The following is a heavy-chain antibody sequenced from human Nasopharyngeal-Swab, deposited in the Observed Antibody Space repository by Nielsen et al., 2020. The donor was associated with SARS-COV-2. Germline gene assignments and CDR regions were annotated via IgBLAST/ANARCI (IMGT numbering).Heavy chain of an antibody. CDR2: VSHRRSI. J-gene: IGHJ6*03. CDR3: ARGDLVVVPSPILGLGPFFYYFYLDV. V-gene: IGHV4-4*01. D-gene: IGHD2-2*01. CDR1: GGSVSSNYR. Sequence: SCAVSGGSVSSNYRWTWVRPSPGKGLECIGGVSHRRSINYNPSLKSRVTLSMDKSKRQFSLRLTSVSAADTAVYFCARGDLVVVPSPILGLGPFFYYFYLDVWGKGTTVTVSS.